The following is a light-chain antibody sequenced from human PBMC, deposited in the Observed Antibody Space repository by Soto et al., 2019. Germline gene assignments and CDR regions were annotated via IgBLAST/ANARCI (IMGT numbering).Light chain of an antibody. CDR3: QQTYSTPPT. Sequence: DIQMTQSPSPLSASVGDRVTITCRASQSIDTYLNWYQQKPGKAPKLLIYGASSLQSGVPYSFSGSGSGTDFALTISSLQPEDFATYYCQQTYSTPPTFGQGTYLEIK. J-gene: IGKJ2*01. CDR1: QSIDTY. V-gene: IGKV1-39*01. CDR2: GAS.